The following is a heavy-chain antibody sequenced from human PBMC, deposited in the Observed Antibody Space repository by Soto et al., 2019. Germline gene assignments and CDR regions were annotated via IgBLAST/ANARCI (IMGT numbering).Heavy chain of an antibody. Sequence: ASVKVSCKASGFTFTSSAMQCLRQARGQRLEWIGWIVVGSGNTDYAQKFQERVTITRDMSTSTAYMEMSSLRAEDTAVYYCATGSGWYSPDYWGQGTLVTVSS. CDR2: IVVGSGNT. J-gene: IGHJ4*02. V-gene: IGHV1-58*02. CDR1: GFTFTSSA. CDR3: ATGSGWYSPDY. D-gene: IGHD6-19*01.